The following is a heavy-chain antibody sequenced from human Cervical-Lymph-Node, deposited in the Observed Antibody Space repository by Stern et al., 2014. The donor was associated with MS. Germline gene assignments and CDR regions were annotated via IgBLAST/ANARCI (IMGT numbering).Heavy chain of an antibody. CDR2: VYYTGST. J-gene: IGHJ4*02. CDR1: GGSISSIPYY. Sequence: QVQLVQSGPGLVKPSETLSLTCIVSGGSISSIPYYWGWIRQPPGKGLEWIGSVYYTGSTDYNPSLKSRVTIPGDPSKTQFPRKLSFGTAADTAVYYCARGGSVVLSYFDSWGQGTLVTVSS. CDR3: ARGGSVVLSYFDS. V-gene: IGHV4-39*01. D-gene: IGHD2-15*01.